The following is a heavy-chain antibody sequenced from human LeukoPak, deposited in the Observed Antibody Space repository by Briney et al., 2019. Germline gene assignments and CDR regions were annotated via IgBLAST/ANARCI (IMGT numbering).Heavy chain of an antibody. Sequence: PSETLSLTCTVSGGSISSGSYYWSWIRQPAGKGLEWIGRIYTSGSTNYNPSLKSRVTISVDTSKNQFSLKLSSVTAADTAVYYCARVDIYDRSGFEYWGQGTLVTVSS. D-gene: IGHD3-22*01. CDR3: ARVDIYDRSGFEY. J-gene: IGHJ4*02. CDR2: IYTSGST. V-gene: IGHV4-61*02. CDR1: GGSISSGSYY.